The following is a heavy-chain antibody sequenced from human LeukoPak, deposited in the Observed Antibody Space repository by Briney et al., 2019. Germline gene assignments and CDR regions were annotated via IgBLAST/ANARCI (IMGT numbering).Heavy chain of an antibody. Sequence: SGGSLRLSCAASGFTLSNYWMHWVRQAPGEGLVWVSRVDPDGTTTNYADSVTGRFTTSRDNAKNTLYLQMNSLRAEDTAVYYCAKDRSGSLDYWGQGTLVTVSS. CDR1: GFTLSNYW. CDR2: VDPDGTTT. J-gene: IGHJ4*02. CDR3: AKDRSGSLDY. V-gene: IGHV3-74*01. D-gene: IGHD1-26*01.